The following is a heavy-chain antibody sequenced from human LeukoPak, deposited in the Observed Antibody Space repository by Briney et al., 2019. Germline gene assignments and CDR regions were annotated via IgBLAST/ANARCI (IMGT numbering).Heavy chain of an antibody. D-gene: IGHD5-18*01. CDR2: ISAYNGNT. CDR1: GYTFTSDG. Sequence: ASVKVSCKASGYTFTSDGISWVRQVPGQGLEWMGWISAYNGNTNYAQKLQGRVTMTTDTSTSTAYMELRSLRSDDTAVYYCARENRRWIQLWANDAFDIWGKATMVTVSS. CDR3: ARENRRWIQLWANDAFDI. V-gene: IGHV1-18*01. J-gene: IGHJ3*02.